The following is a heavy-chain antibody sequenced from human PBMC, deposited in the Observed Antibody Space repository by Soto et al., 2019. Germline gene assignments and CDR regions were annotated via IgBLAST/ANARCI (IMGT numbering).Heavy chain of an antibody. J-gene: IGHJ4*02. CDR3: ARDGAIAVARYYFDY. V-gene: IGHV1-46*01. CDR2: INPSGGST. D-gene: IGHD6-19*01. CDR1: GYTFTSYY. Sequence: ASVKVSCKASGYTFTSYYMHWVRQAPGQGLEWMGIINPSGGSTSYAQKFQGRVTITRDTSTSTVYMELSSLRSEDTAVYYCARDGAIAVARYYFDYWGQGTLVTVSS.